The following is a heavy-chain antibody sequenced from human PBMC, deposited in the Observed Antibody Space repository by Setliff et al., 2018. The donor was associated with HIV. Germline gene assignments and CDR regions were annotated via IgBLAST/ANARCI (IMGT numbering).Heavy chain of an antibody. CDR2: IKSKNDGGRA. V-gene: IGHV3-15*01. CDR1: GFTFSKAW. CDR3: ATTALWYGDSLFYFDY. J-gene: IGHJ4*02. Sequence: PGGYLRLSCAASGFTFSKAWMTWVRQAPGKGLEWVGRIKSKNDGGRADYAVPGKDRFTISRDDSENKLFLEINNLKTEDTGVYYCATTALWYGDSLFYFDYWGQGVQVTVSS. D-gene: IGHD3-10*01.